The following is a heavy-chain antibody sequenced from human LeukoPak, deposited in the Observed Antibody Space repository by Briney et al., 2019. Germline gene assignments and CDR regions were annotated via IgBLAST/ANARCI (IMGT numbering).Heavy chain of an antibody. CDR3: ARVGYGYGYSFDY. J-gene: IGHJ4*02. D-gene: IGHD5-18*01. Sequence: ASVKVSCKASGYSFTTYAMNWVRQAPGQGLEWMGWINTNTGNPTYAQGFTGRFVFSLDTSVSTAYLQISSLKAEDTAVYYCARVGYGYGYSFDYWGQGTLVTVSS. CDR2: INTNTGNP. CDR1: GYSFTTYA. V-gene: IGHV7-4-1*02.